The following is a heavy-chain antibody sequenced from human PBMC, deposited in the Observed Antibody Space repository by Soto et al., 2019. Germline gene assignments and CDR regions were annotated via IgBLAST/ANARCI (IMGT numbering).Heavy chain of an antibody. CDR2: INPRFGDT. J-gene: IGHJ6*02. D-gene: IGHD3-10*01. CDR1: GYTFTAYY. V-gene: IGHV1-2*02. Sequence: QVQLVQSGAELKEPGDSVRVSCEASGYTFTAYYIHWVRQAPGQGLEWMGWINPRFGDTSYAQDFQARVSMTRDTSISTVYMELSTLSSDVTAIYYCARNMDYYYGPGSGNGHGFWGQGTTVTVFS. CDR3: ARNMDYYYGPGSGNGHGF.